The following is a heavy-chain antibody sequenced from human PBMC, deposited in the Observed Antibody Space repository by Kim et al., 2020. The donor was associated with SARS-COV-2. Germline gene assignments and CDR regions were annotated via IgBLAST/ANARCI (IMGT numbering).Heavy chain of an antibody. J-gene: IGHJ6*02. V-gene: IGHV3-48*02. CDR3: ARSVYYGMDA. CDR1: GFIFNNNG. CDR2: IAYSSSTM. Sequence: GGSLRLSCVASGFIFNNNGMSWVRQAPGKGLEWVSYIAYSSSTMYYADSVKGRFTISRDNAKNSLYLQMNSLRDEDTAVYYCARSVYYGMDAWGQGTTVTVSS.